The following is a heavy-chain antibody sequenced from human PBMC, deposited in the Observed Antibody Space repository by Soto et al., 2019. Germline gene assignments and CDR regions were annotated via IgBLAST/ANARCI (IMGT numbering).Heavy chain of an antibody. J-gene: IGHJ5*02. CDR2: MNPKSANT. D-gene: IGHD1-1*01. CDR3: ARMTTYGTLNWFDP. V-gene: IGHV1-8*01. Sequence: QVQLVQSGAEVQRPGASVKVSCRASGYAFGDYDISWVRQAPGQGLEWMGWMNPKSANTGYAQKLQGTVSMTRDMSISTAYIKFRRLRPEDTSIYYCARMTTYGTLNWFDPWGQGALVTVSS. CDR1: GYAFGDYD.